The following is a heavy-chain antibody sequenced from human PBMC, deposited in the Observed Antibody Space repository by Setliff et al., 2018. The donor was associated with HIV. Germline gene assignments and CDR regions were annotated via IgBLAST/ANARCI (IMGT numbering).Heavy chain of an antibody. Sequence: SETLSLTCTVSGASISSGVYYWTWIRQPPGKGLEWIGYIYYSGSTYYNPSLKSRVTIPVDTSKNQFSLKLNSVTAADTAVYYCARDPYDTSGYSNYYFDLWGRGTLVTVSS. J-gene: IGHJ2*01. CDR3: ARDPYDTSGYSNYYFDL. D-gene: IGHD3-22*01. V-gene: IGHV4-30-4*08. CDR1: GASISSGVYY. CDR2: IYYSGST.